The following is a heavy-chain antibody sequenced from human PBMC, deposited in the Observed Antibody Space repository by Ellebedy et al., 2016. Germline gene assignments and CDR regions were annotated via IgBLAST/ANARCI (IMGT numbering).Heavy chain of an antibody. CDR3: ARDNYSNTRGYYYFPPYAFDS. CDR2: INHSGTT. CDR1: GESFSGYY. D-gene: IGHD3-22*01. J-gene: IGHJ4*02. V-gene: IGHV4-34*01. Sequence: SETLSLXXAVYGESFSGYYWTWIRQSPGKGLEWIGEINHSGTTNYNPSLKTRVTISIDTSRNQFSLKLSSVTAADTAVYYCARDNYSNTRGYYYFPPYAFDSWGQGTLVTVSS.